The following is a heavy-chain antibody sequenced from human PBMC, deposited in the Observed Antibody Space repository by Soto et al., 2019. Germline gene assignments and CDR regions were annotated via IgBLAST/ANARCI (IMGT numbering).Heavy chain of an antibody. CDR2: INGDGGGNGGST. Sequence: EVQLLESGGGLVQPGGSLRLSCAASGFTFSNYAMTWVRQAPGKGLEWVSAINGDGGGNGGSTYYADSVKGRFTISRENCKNTLYLHMNNLRVEDTAVYYCAKRPLTWYLGLDYWGQGALVTVSS. V-gene: IGHV3-23*01. J-gene: IGHJ4*02. D-gene: IGHD3-9*01. CDR1: GFTFSNYA. CDR3: AKRPLTWYLGLDY.